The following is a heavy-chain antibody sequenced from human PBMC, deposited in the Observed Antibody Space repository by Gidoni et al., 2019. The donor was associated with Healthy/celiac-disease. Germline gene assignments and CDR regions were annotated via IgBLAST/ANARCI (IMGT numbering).Heavy chain of an antibody. CDR1: GYTFTSYD. CDR2: MNPNSGNT. D-gene: IGHD3-3*01. J-gene: IGHJ4*02. V-gene: IGHV1-8*01. CDR3: ARGLFFEQPSPPDPLNY. Sequence: QVQLVQSGAEVKKPGASVKVSCKASGYTFTSYDINWVRQATGQGLEWMGWMNPNSGNTGYAQKFQGRVTMTRNTSISTAYMELSSLRSEDTAVYYCARGLFFEQPSPPDPLNYWGQGTLVTVSS.